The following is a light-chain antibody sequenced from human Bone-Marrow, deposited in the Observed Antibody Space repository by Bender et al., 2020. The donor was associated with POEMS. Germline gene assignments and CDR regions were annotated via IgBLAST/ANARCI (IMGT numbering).Light chain of an antibody. CDR2: DVS. CDR3: SSYTSDYTQRL. Sequence: QSALTQPASVSGSPGQSITISCTGISSDIGGNNYVSWYQQHPGKAPKLMIYDVSNRSSGVSSRFSGSKSGNTASLTISGLQAEDEADYYCSSYTSDYTQRLFGGGTKVTVL. CDR1: SSDIGGNNY. J-gene: IGLJ3*02. V-gene: IGLV2-14*03.